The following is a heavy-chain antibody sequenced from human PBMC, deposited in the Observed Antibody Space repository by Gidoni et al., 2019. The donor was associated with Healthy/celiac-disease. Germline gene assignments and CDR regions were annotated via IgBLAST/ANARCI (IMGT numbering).Heavy chain of an antibody. Sequence: QVQLVESGGGVVQPGRSLRLSCAASGFTFSSYGMHWVRQAPGKGLEWVAVIWYDGSNKYYADSVKGRFTISRDNSKNTLYLQMNSLRAEDTAVYYCAREERGWYWWDWGQGTLVTVSS. V-gene: IGHV3-33*01. J-gene: IGHJ4*02. CDR2: IWYDGSNK. CDR1: GFTFSSYG. CDR3: AREERGWYWWD. D-gene: IGHD6-19*01.